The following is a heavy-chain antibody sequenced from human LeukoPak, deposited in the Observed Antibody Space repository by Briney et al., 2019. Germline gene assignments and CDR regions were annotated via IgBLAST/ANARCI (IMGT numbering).Heavy chain of an antibody. V-gene: IGHV3-30*02. CDR3: AKNGPLVIRDYYYYMDV. J-gene: IGHJ6*03. D-gene: IGHD2-21*01. CDR1: GFTFSSYG. CDR2: IRYDGSNK. Sequence: SGGSLRLSCAASGFTFSSYGMHWVRQAPGKGLEWVAFIRYDGSNKYYADSVKGRFTISRDNSKNTLYLQMNSLRAEDTAVYYCAKNGPLVIRDYYYYMDVWGKGTTVTVSS.